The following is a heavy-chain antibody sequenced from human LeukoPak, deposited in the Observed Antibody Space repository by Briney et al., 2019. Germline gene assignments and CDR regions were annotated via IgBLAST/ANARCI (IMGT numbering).Heavy chain of an antibody. V-gene: IGHV1-18*01. CDR2: ISAYNGNT. J-gene: IGHJ1*01. CDR1: GYTFTSYG. CDR3: ARAKGLYPYYFQH. Sequence: GASVKVSCKASGYTFTSYGISWVRQAPGQGLEWMGWISAYNGNTNYAQKLQGRVTITRDTSASTAYMELSSLRSEDTAVYYCARAKGLYPYYFQHWGQGTLVTVSS. D-gene: IGHD3-16*02.